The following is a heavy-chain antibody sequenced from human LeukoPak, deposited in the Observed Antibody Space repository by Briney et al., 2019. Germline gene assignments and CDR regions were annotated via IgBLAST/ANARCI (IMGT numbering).Heavy chain of an antibody. CDR3: ARDHVSEGAFDY. D-gene: IGHD1-26*01. CDR2: TIPIFGTA. Sequence: GASVKVSCKASGGTFSSYAISWVRQAPGQGLEWMGGTIPIFGTANYAQKFQGRVTITADESTSTAYMELSSLRSEDTAVYYCARDHVSEGAFDYWGQGTLVTVSS. J-gene: IGHJ4*02. V-gene: IGHV1-69*13. CDR1: GGTFSSYA.